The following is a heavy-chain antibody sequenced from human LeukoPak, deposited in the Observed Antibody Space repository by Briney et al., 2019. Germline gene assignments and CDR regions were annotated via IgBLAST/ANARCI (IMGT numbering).Heavy chain of an antibody. J-gene: IGHJ4*02. V-gene: IGHV5-51*01. CDR3: ARLVLGSGYSPFDY. CDR2: IYPGDSDT. Sequence: GESLKISCKGSGYRFTSYWIGWGRRMPGKGLEWMGIIYPGDSDTRYSPSFQGQVTISADKSISTAYLQWSSLKASDTAMYYCARLVLGSGYSPFDYWGQGTLVTVSS. D-gene: IGHD3-22*01. CDR1: GYRFTSYW.